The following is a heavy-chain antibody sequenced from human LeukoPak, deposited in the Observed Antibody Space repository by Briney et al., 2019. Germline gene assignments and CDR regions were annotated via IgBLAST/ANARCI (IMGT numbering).Heavy chain of an antibody. Sequence: SETLSLTCNVSGGSISNDYWSWIRQSAGKGLEWIGRIFGTGSTTYNPSFKGRATMSVDTSKNQFSLKLSSVTAADTAVYYCARVSHRIAAAGPRRKDTYFQHWGQGTLVTVSS. D-gene: IGHD6-13*01. CDR3: ARVSHRIAAAGPRRKDTYFQH. CDR1: GGSISNDY. CDR2: IFGTGST. J-gene: IGHJ1*01. V-gene: IGHV4-4*07.